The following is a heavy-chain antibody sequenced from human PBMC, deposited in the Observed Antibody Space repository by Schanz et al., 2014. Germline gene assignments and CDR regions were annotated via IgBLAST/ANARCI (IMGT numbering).Heavy chain of an antibody. Sequence: EVQLLESGGGLVEPGGSLRLSCAASGFSFSSYAMSWVRQAPGKGLEWVSSINTGGDSTYYADSVKGRFTISRDNSRDTVYLQMNSLRADDTAMYYCAKDAENTAMITDYFDYWGQGTLVTVSS. V-gene: IGHV3-23*01. CDR3: AKDAENTAMITDYFDY. D-gene: IGHD5-18*01. CDR2: INTGGDST. J-gene: IGHJ4*02. CDR1: GFSFSSYA.